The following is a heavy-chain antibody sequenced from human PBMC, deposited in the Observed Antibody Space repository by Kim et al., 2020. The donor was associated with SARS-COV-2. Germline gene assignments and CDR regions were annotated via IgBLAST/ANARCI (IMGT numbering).Heavy chain of an antibody. CDR3: ACRSSYGSHTFDI. CDR1: GFNFNDYA. V-gene: IGHV3-30*04. J-gene: IGHJ3*02. Sequence: GGSLRLSCAASGFNFNDYAINWVRQAPGKGLEWVAVVSSDGNNIFYADSVKGRFTISRDRSKNTVFLLMDGLRPEDTAVYYCACRSSYGSHTFDIWGEGTMVTVSS. CDR2: VSSDGNNI. D-gene: IGHD5-18*01.